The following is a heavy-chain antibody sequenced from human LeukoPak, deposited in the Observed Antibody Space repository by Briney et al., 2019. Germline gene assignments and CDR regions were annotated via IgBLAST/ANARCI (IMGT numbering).Heavy chain of an antibody. D-gene: IGHD1-14*01. CDR2: INPKNGGT. CDR3: ARDPSNRYYTDV. J-gene: IGHJ6*03. Sequence: ASVKLSSKPSGYTFTTYYLHWVRPAPGQGLGWMGWINPKNGGTNYAQKFRGRFTMTRDTSINTAYMELTGLTSDDTALYYCARDPSNRYYTDVWGIGTTVTVS. CDR1: GYTFTTYY. V-gene: IGHV1-2*02.